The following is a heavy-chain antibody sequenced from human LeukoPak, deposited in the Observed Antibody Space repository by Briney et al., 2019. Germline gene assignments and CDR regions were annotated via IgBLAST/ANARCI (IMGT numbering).Heavy chain of an antibody. D-gene: IGHD4-17*01. CDR3: ARDRGYGDYGTFDY. V-gene: IGHV4-59*01. CDR2: IYYSGST. J-gene: IGHJ4*02. CDR1: GGSISSYY. Sequence: SETLSLTCTVSGGSISSYYWSWIRQPPGKGLEWIGYIYYSGSTNYNPSLKSRVTISVDTSKNQFSLKLSSVTAADTAVYYCARDRGYGDYGTFDYRGQGTLVTVSS.